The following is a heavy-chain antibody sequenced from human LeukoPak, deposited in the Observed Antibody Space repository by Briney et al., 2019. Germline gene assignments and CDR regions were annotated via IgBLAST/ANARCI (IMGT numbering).Heavy chain of an antibody. J-gene: IGHJ3*02. CDR3: ARVSSSGWYAFDI. D-gene: IGHD6-19*01. CDR2: ISGNGGGT. Sequence: PGGSLRLSCAASGLTFSRHAMYWVRQAPGKGLEYVSGISGNGGGTSYANSLKGRFTISRDNSKKTPYLQMGSLRAEDMAVYYCARVSSSGWYAFDIWGQGTMVTVSS. V-gene: IGHV3-64*01. CDR1: GLTFSRHA.